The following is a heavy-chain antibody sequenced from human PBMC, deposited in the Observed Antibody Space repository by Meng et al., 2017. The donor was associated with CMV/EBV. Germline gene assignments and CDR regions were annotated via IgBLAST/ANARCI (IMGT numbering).Heavy chain of an antibody. V-gene: IGHV4-39*01. CDR3: ARQVVVVPAAITNNWFDP. Sequence: SSSSYSWGWIRQPPGKGLEWIGSIYYSGSTYYNPSLKSRVTISVDTSKNQFSLKLSSVTAADTAVYYCARQVVVVPAAITNNWFDPWGQGTLVTVSS. J-gene: IGHJ5*02. CDR2: IYYSGST. D-gene: IGHD2-2*02. CDR1: SSSSYS.